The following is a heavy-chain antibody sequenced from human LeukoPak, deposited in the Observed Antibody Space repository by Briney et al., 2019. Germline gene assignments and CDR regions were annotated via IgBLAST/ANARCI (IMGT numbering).Heavy chain of an antibody. J-gene: IGHJ4*02. CDR1: GFTFSTYA. V-gene: IGHV3-23*01. Sequence: PGGSLRLSCAASGFTFSTYAMSWVRQAPGKGLEWVSSIGGSAGSTNYADSVKGRFTVSRDNSKNTLYLQMNSLRAEDTAVYYCAKQLGYCSDGSCYFPYWGQGTLVTVSS. D-gene: IGHD2-15*01. CDR3: AKQLGYCSDGSCYFPY. CDR2: IGGSAGST.